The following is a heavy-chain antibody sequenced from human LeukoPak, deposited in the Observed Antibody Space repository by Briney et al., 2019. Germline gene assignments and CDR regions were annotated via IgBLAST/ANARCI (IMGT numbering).Heavy chain of an antibody. Sequence: SETPSLTCTVSGGSISSSSYYWGWIRQPPGKGLEWIGSIYYSGSTYYNPSLKSRVTISVDTSKNQFSLKLSSVTAADTAVYYCAGLPYYYYYYMDVWGKGTTVTVSS. CDR2: IYYSGST. CDR1: GGSISSSSYY. CDR3: AGLPYYYYYYMDV. J-gene: IGHJ6*03. D-gene: IGHD5-12*01. V-gene: IGHV4-39*05.